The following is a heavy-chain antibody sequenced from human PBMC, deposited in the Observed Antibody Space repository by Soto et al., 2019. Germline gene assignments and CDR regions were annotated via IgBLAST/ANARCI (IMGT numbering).Heavy chain of an antibody. CDR2: INRDVSST. J-gene: IGHJ4*02. V-gene: IGHV3-74*01. D-gene: IGHD6-19*01. CDR3: AVAVAGQTAIGY. Sequence: EVQLVESGGGLVQPGGSLRLSCAASGFTFSSYWMHWVRQAPGKGLVWVSRINRDVSSTSYADSVKGRFTISRDNAKNTLYLEMNRLRAEAVDVYYCAVAVAGQTAIGYWGQGTLDTVCS. CDR1: GFTFSSYW.